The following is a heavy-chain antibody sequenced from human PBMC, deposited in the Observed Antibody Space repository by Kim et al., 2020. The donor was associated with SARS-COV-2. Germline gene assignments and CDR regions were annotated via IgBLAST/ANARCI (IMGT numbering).Heavy chain of an antibody. CDR3: AEENPLAYSGMSA. CDR2: ITLYNGKT. D-gene: IGHD2-21*01. V-gene: IGHV1-18*01. CDR1: GHPYTSYS. Sequence: ASVKVSCKASGHPYTSYSVSWVRQAPGQGLEWMGWITLYNGKTLYAQKFQGRVTLTTDAPARIAKMELRFRRSDDTAVYFPAEENPLAYSGMSAWGQGST. J-gene: IGHJ6*02.